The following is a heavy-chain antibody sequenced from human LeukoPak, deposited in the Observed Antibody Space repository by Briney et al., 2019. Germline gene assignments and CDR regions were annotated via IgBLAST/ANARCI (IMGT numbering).Heavy chain of an antibody. J-gene: IGHJ4*02. V-gene: IGHV1-18*04. CDR1: GYTFTGYY. CDR3: ARDLVSGEIAVAGHALDY. D-gene: IGHD6-19*01. Sequence: ASVKVSCKASGYTFTGYYMHWVRQAPGQGLEWMGWISAYNGNTNYAQKLQGRVTMTTDTSTSTAYMELRSLRSDDTAVYYCARDLVSGEIAVAGHALDYWGQGTLVTVSS. CDR2: ISAYNGNT.